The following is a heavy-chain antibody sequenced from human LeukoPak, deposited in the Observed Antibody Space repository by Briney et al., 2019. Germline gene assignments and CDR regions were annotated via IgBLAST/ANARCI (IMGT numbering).Heavy chain of an antibody. J-gene: IGHJ6*02. CDR2: INWNGGST. Sequence: GRSLRLSCAASGFTFDDYGMSWVRQAPGKGLEWVSGINWNGGSTGYADSVKGRFTISRDNAKNSLYLQMNSLRAEGTALYYCARDSSFSSGYSYGYYYYGMDVWGQGTTVTVSS. CDR1: GFTFDDYG. D-gene: IGHD3-22*01. V-gene: IGHV3-20*04. CDR3: ARDSSFSSGYSYGYYYYGMDV.